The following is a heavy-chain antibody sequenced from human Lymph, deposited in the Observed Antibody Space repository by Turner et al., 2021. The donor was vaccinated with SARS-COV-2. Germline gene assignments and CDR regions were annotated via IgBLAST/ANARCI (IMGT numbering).Heavy chain of an antibody. Sequence: EVQLVESGGGLIQPGGSLRLSCAASEFTVSSNYMSWVRQAPGKGLEWVSIIYSGGSTYYADSVKGRFTISRDNSKNTLYLQMNSLRAEDTAVYYCARVLPYGDYFDYWGQGTLVTVFS. CDR2: IYSGGST. D-gene: IGHD4-17*01. CDR3: ARVLPYGDYFDY. V-gene: IGHV3-53*01. J-gene: IGHJ4*02. CDR1: EFTVSSNY.